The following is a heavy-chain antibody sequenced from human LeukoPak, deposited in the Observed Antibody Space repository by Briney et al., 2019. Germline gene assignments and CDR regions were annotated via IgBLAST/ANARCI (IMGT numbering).Heavy chain of an antibody. V-gene: IGHV3-23*01. CDR3: AREGYYYGSGTWFDP. CDR2: ISGSGGST. Sequence: GGSLRLSCAASGFTFSSYAMSWVRQAPGKGLEWVSAISGSGGSTYYADSVKGRFTISRDNSKNTLYLQMNSLRAEDTAVYYCAREGYYYGSGTWFDPWGQGTLVTVSS. CDR1: GFTFSSYA. J-gene: IGHJ5*02. D-gene: IGHD3-10*01.